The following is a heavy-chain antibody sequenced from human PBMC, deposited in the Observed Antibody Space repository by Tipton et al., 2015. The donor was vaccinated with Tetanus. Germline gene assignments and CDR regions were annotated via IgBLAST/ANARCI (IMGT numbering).Heavy chain of an antibody. CDR2: IYYSGST. CDR1: GGSISSGDYY. D-gene: IGHD4-17*01. Sequence: TLSLTCTVSGGSISSGDYYWSWIRQPPGKGLEWIGYIYYSGSTYYNPSLKSRVTISVDTSKNQFSLKLSSVTAADTAVYYCARCQGGSYGDTFDYWGQGTLVTVSS. CDR3: ARCQGGSYGDTFDY. V-gene: IGHV4-30-4*01. J-gene: IGHJ4*02.